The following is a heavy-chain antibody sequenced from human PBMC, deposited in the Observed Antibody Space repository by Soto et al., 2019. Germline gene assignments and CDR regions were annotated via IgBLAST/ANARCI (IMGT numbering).Heavy chain of an antibody. J-gene: IGHJ6*02. CDR1: TXSSYE. CDR3: ARESQQYYYGMDV. V-gene: IGHV3-48*03. CDR2: ISSSGSTI. Sequence: TXSSYEMNWVRQAPGKGLEWVSYISSSGSTIYYADSVKGRFTISRDNAKNSLYLQMNSLRAEDTAVYYCARESQQYYYGMDVWGQGTTVTVSS.